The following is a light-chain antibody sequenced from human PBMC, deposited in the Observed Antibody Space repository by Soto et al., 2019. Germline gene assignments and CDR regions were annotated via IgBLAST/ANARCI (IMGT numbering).Light chain of an antibody. CDR3: QSYDSSLINYV. CDR2: GSS. CDR1: TSNIGADYD. J-gene: IGLJ1*01. V-gene: IGLV1-40*01. Sequence: QSVLTQPPSVSGAPGQRVTISCTGSTSNIGADYDVHWYQQLPGTAPKLLIYGSSDRPSGVPDRFSGSKSGTSAFLAITGLQAEDEADYYCQSYDSSLINYVFGTGTKVT.